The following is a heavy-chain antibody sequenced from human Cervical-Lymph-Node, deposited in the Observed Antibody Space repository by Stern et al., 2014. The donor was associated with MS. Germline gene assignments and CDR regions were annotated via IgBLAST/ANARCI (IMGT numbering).Heavy chain of an antibody. Sequence: VQLEESGGGVVQPGRSLRLSCAASGFTFSSYGMHWVRQAPGKGLEWVAVIWYDGSNKYYADSVKGRFTISRDNSKNTLYLQMNSLRAEDTAVYYCARAGGQQQHPDHAEYFQHWGQGTLVTVSS. D-gene: IGHD6-13*01. J-gene: IGHJ1*01. CDR2: IWYDGSNK. CDR1: GFTFSSYG. V-gene: IGHV3-33*01. CDR3: ARAGGQQQHPDHAEYFQH.